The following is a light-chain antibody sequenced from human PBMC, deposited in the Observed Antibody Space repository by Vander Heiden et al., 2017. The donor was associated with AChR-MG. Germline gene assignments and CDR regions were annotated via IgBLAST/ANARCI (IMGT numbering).Light chain of an antibody. V-gene: IGKV2-29*02. Sequence: EMVTTQTPLSLSVTPGQPASISCKSTQNLLHSDGKTFLSWYLQKPGQSPQLLIYAVSSRFSGVPDRFSGSGSGTDFTLKSSRVEAEDVGVYYCRHGRHLWTFGQGTKVEIK. CDR2: AVS. J-gene: IGKJ1*01. CDR1: QNLLHSDGKTF. CDR3: RHGRHLWT.